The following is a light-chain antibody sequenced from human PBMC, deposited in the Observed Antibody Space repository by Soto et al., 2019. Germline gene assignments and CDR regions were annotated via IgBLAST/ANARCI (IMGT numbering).Light chain of an antibody. V-gene: IGKV3-15*01. CDR3: QQYNHWPRMLS. CDR1: QTVGNS. Sequence: ETVLTQSPDTLSVSPGDRATLSCRASQTVGNSLAWYQQKPGQAPRLLIYATSSRASDVPARFSGGGSGTEFTLTIASLQSEDFAIYYCQQYNHWPRMLSFGGGTRWIS. CDR2: ATS. J-gene: IGKJ4*01.